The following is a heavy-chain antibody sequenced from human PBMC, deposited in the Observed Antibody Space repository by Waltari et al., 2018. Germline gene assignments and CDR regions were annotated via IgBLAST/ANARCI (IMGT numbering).Heavy chain of an antibody. Sequence: QLQLQESGPGLVKPSETLSLTCTVSGGSISSSSYYWGWIRQPPGKGLEWIGSIYYSGSTYYNPSLKSRVTISVDTSKNQFSLKLSSVTAADTAVYYCARGEGSGYLRVVGRRLFDYWGQGTLVTVSS. CDR1: GGSISSSSYY. V-gene: IGHV4-39*01. D-gene: IGHD3-22*01. CDR2: IYYSGST. CDR3: ARGEGSGYLRVVGRRLFDY. J-gene: IGHJ4*02.